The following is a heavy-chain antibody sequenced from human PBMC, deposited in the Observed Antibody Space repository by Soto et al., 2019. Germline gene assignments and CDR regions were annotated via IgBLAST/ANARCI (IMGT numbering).Heavy chain of an antibody. V-gene: IGHV3-64*01. D-gene: IGHD6-13*01. CDR3: AREGKYIAAAGTYYYYYMDV. Sequence: GGSLRLSCAASGFTSSSYAMHWVRQAPGKGLEYVSAISSNGGSTYYANSVKGRFTISRDNSKNTLYLQMGSLRAEDMAVYYCAREGKYIAAAGTYYYYYMDVWGKGTTVTVSS. CDR1: GFTSSSYA. CDR2: ISSNGGST. J-gene: IGHJ6*03.